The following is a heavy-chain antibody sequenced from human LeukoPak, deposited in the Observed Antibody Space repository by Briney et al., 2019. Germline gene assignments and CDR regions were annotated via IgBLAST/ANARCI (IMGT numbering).Heavy chain of an antibody. D-gene: IGHD6-6*01. Sequence: ASVKVSCKASGGTFSSYAISWVRQAPGQGLEWMGRIIPILRIANYAQKFQRRVTITADKSTSTAYMELSSLRSEDTAVYYCARDRQLGGGLYFDYWGQGTLVTVSS. CDR3: ARDRQLGGGLYFDY. CDR1: GGTFSSYA. V-gene: IGHV1-69*04. CDR2: IIPILRIA. J-gene: IGHJ4*02.